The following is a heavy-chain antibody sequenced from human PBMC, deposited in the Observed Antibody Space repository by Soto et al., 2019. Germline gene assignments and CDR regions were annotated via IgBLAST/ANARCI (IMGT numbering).Heavy chain of an antibody. D-gene: IGHD4-17*01. V-gene: IGHV4-59*01. CDR3: ARVDVTTSFIFDY. CDR2: IYYSGST. Sequence: PSETLSLTCTVSGGSISSYYWSWIRQPPGKGLEWIGYIYYSGSTNYNPSLKSRVTISVDTSKNQFSLKLSSVTAADTAVYYCARVDVTTSFIFDYWGQGTLVTVSS. J-gene: IGHJ4*02. CDR1: GGSISSYY.